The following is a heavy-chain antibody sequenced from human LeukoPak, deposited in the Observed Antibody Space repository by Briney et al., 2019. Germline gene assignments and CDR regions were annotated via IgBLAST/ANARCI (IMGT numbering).Heavy chain of an antibody. CDR2: INHSGST. J-gene: IGHJ6*02. CDR3: ARGKGSRYQLLSPTYYYYGMDV. CDR1: GGSFSGYY. V-gene: IGHV4-34*01. Sequence: SETLSLTCAVYGGSFSGYYWSWIRQPPGKGLEWIGEINHSGSTNYNPSLKSRVTISVDTSKNQFSLKLSSVTAADTAVYYCARGKGSRYQLLSPTYYYYGMDVWGQGTTVTVSS. D-gene: IGHD2-2*01.